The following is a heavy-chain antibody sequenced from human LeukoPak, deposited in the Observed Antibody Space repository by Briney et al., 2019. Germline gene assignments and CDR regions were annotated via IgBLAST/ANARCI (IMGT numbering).Heavy chain of an antibody. CDR3: AKWSGDYPSYYLDY. D-gene: IGHD4-17*01. CDR1: GFTFRSFG. Sequence: AGGSLRLSCAASGFTFRSFGLHWVRQAPGKGQEWVALIRSDGNSKNYADSVKGRFTISRDTSKNTVYLQMNNLRAEDTALYSCAKWSGDYPSYYLDYWGQGTLVTVSS. V-gene: IGHV3-30*02. J-gene: IGHJ4*02. CDR2: IRSDGNSK.